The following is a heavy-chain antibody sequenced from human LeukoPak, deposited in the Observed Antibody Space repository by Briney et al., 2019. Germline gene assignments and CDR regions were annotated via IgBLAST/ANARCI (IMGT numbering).Heavy chain of an antibody. Sequence: GGSLRLSCAASGFTFSDYAMTWVRQAPGKGLEWVSSISAGANTYYADSVKGRVAISRDISKNTLYLQMNRLRADDTAVYYCAMEIPPPRAMAGAGWLDYWGQGTLVTVSS. CDR2: ISAGANT. J-gene: IGHJ4*02. CDR3: AMEIPPPRAMAGAGWLDY. V-gene: IGHV3-23*01. CDR1: GFTFSDYA. D-gene: IGHD6-19*01.